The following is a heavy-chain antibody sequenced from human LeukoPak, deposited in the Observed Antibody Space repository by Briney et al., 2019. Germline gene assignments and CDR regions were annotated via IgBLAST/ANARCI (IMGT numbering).Heavy chain of an antibody. D-gene: IGHD6-19*01. CDR1: GFTFSSYW. V-gene: IGHV3-7*01. Sequence: PGGSLRLSCAASGFTFSSYWMSWVRQAPGKGLEWVANIKKDGSEKYYVDSVKGRFTISRDNAKNSLYLQMSSLRVEDTAVYYCTREMGSGWSPSDYWGQGTLVTVSS. J-gene: IGHJ4*02. CDR2: IKKDGSEK. CDR3: TREMGSGWSPSDY.